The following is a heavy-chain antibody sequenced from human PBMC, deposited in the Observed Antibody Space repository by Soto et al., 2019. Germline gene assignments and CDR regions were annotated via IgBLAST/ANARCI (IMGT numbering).Heavy chain of an antibody. CDR1: GGSISSYY. Sequence: SETLSLTCTVSGGSISSYYWSWIRQPPGKGLEWIGYIYYSGSTNYNPSLKSRVTISVDTSKNQFSLRLSSVTAADTAVYYCARAYSPIESFDYWGQGTLVTVSS. D-gene: IGHD4-4*01. CDR2: IYYSGST. J-gene: IGHJ4*02. V-gene: IGHV4-59*01. CDR3: ARAYSPIESFDY.